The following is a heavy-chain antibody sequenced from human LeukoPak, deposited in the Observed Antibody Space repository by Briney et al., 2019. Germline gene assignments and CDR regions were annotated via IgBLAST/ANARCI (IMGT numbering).Heavy chain of an antibody. Sequence: SETLSLTCTVSGGSISSYYWSWIRQPPGKGLEWIGYVYYSGSTNYNPSLKSRVTISVDTSKNQFSLKLSSVTAADTAVYYCARDSSPTQYWGQGTLVTVSS. CDR3: ARDSSPTQY. J-gene: IGHJ4*02. V-gene: IGHV4-59*01. CDR2: VYYSGST. CDR1: GGSISSYY.